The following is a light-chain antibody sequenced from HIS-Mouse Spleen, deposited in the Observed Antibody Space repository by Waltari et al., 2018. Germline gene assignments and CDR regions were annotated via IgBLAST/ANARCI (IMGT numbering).Light chain of an antibody. V-gene: IGLV2-14*03. CDR1: SRDVGGYNY. CDR3: SSYTSSSFNVV. J-gene: IGLJ2*01. CDR2: DVS. Sequence: QSALTQPASVSASPGQSINISCTGTSRDVGGYNYVPWYQQHPAKAPNLMIYDVSNRPSGVSNRFSGSKSGNTASLTISGLQAEDEADYYCSSYTSSSFNVVFGGGTKLTVL.